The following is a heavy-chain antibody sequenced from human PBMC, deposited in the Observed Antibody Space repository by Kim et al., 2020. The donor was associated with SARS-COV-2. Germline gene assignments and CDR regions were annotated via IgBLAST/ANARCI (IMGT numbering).Heavy chain of an antibody. CDR2: INHSGST. D-gene: IGHD2-15*01. CDR3: ARGGDIVVVVAAELNWFDP. Sequence: SETLSLTCAVYGGSFSGYYWSWIRQPPGKGLEWIGEINHSGSTNYNPSLKSRVTISVDTSKNQFSLKLSSVTAADTAVYYCARGGDIVVVVAAELNWFDPWGQGTLVTVSS. J-gene: IGHJ5*02. CDR1: GGSFSGYY. V-gene: IGHV4-34*01.